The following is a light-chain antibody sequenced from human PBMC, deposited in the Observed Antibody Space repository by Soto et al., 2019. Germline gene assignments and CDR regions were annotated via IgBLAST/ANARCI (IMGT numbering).Light chain of an antibody. CDR3: KQYDSSWT. CDR2: GVS. J-gene: IGKJ1*01. V-gene: IGKV3-20*01. CDR1: QSVPSNF. Sequence: EIVLTQSPGTLSLSPGERATLSCRASQSVPSNFLAWYQQKPGQAPILLIYGVSRRATGIPDRFSGSGSGTDFTLTISRLEPEDFAVYYCKQYDSSWTFGQGNKVEIK.